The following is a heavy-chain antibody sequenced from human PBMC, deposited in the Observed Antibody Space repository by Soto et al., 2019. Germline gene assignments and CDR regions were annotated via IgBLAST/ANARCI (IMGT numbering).Heavy chain of an antibody. J-gene: IGHJ4*02. Sequence: EVQLVESGGGLVKPGGSLRLSCAASGFTFSTYNMNWVRQAPGKGLEWVSSISSSSSYIYYADSVKGRFTISRDNAKNSLYLQMNSLRAEDTAVYYCARESVPTMDSGSYYDYWGQGTLVTVSS. CDR1: GFTFSTYN. CDR2: ISSSSSYI. D-gene: IGHD1-26*01. CDR3: ARESVPTMDSGSYYDY. V-gene: IGHV3-21*01.